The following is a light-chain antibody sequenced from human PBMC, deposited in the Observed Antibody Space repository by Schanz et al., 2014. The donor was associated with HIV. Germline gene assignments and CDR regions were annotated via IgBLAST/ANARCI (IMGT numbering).Light chain of an antibody. Sequence: QSVLTQPASVSGSPGQSITISCTGDSSDVGGYDYVSWYQQHPDKAPKLMIYDVSVRPSGVSDRFSGSKSANTASLTISGLQAEDEADYYCSSYTSSSTWVFGGGTKLTVL. CDR3: SSYTSSSTWV. CDR2: DVS. V-gene: IGLV2-14*03. CDR1: SSDVGGYDY. J-gene: IGLJ3*02.